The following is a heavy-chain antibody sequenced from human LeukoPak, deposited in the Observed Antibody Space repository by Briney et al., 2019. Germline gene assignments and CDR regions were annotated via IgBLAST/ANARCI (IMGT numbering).Heavy chain of an antibody. CDR2: INHSGRT. Sequence: PSETLSLTCAVYGVSFSGYYWSWIRQPPGKGLEWIGEINHSGRTNYNPSLKSRVTISVDTSKTQFSLKLSSVTAADTAVYYCARGHRYFDWLLPRPFDYWGQGTLVTVSS. V-gene: IGHV4-34*01. D-gene: IGHD3-9*01. CDR3: ARGHRYFDWLLPRPFDY. CDR1: GVSFSGYY. J-gene: IGHJ4*02.